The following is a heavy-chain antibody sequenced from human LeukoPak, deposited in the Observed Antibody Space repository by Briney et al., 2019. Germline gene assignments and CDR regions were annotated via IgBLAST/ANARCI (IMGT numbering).Heavy chain of an antibody. CDR3: ARVARYFDWLPPEIDY. Sequence: ASVRVSCKASGYTFTSYGISWVRQAPGQGLEWMGWISAYNGNTNYAQKLQGRVTMTTDTSTSKAYMELRSLRSDDTAVYYCARVARYFDWLPPEIDYWGQGTLVTVSS. CDR1: GYTFTSYG. D-gene: IGHD3-9*01. J-gene: IGHJ4*02. V-gene: IGHV1-18*01. CDR2: ISAYNGNT.